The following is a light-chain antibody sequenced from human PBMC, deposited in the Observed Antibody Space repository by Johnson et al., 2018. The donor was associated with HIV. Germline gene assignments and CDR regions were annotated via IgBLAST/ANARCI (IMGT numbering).Light chain of an antibody. CDR1: SCDIGNNY. Sequence: QSVLTQPPSVSAAPGQKVTISWSGSSCDIGNNYVSWHQQFPGTAPKFLINDNNKRPSGIPDRISGSKSGTSATLAITGLQTGAEAEYYCGTWDSSLYVFVFGSGTKVTVL. CDR3: GTWDSSLYVFV. V-gene: IGLV1-51*01. CDR2: DNN. J-gene: IGLJ1*01.